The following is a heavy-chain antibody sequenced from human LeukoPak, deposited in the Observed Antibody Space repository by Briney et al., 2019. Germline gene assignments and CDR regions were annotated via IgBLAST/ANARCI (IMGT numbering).Heavy chain of an antibody. J-gene: IGHJ3*02. CDR2: IYTSGST. CDR1: GDSLSSYY. CDR3: ARDQRGSSWSEAFDI. V-gene: IGHV4-4*07. Sequence: ETLSLTCTVSGDSLSSYYWSWVRQPAGKGLEWIGRIYTSGSTNYNPYLKSRITMSVDTSKNKFSRKLNSVTAADTAVYYCARDQRGSSWSEAFDIWGQGTMVSVSS. D-gene: IGHD6-13*01.